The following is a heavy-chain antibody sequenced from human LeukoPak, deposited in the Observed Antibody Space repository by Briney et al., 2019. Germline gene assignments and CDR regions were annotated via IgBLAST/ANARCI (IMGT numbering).Heavy chain of an antibody. CDR2: ISGSGVST. J-gene: IGHJ3*02. CDR3: AKDYRYCASTSCYGDDAFDI. Sequence: GGSLRLSCAASGFTFSSYAMSWVRQAPGKGLEWVSAISGSGVSTYYADSVKGRFTISRDNSKNTLYLQMSSLRAEDTAVYYCAKDYRYCASTSCYGDDAFDIWGQGTMVTVSS. V-gene: IGHV3-23*01. D-gene: IGHD2-2*01. CDR1: GFTFSSYA.